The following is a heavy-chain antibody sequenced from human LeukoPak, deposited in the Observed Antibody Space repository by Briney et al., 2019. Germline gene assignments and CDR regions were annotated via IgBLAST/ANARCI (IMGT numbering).Heavy chain of an antibody. CDR2: INSDGSST. CDR3: ARGNVVSPPDY. CDR1: GFTFSSYW. J-gene: IGHJ4*02. D-gene: IGHD2-8*01. Sequence: GGSLRLSCAASGFTFSSYWMHWVRQAPGKGLVWVSRINSDGSSTSHADSVKGRFTISRDNAKNTLYLQMNSLRAEDTAVYYCARGNVVSPPDYWGQGTLVTVSS. V-gene: IGHV3-74*01.